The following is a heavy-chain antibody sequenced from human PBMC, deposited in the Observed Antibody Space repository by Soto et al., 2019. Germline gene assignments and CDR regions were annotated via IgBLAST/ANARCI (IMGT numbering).Heavy chain of an antibody. CDR2: IIPIFGTA. CDR3: ARDRITIFGVVRGSYGMDV. CDR1: GGTFSSYA. Sequence: QVQLVQSGAEVKKPGSSVKVSCKASGGTFSSYAISWVRQAPGQGLEWMGGIIPIFGTANYAKKFQGRVTITADESTSTAYMGLSSLRSEATAVYYCARDRITIFGVVRGSYGMDVWGQGTTVTVSS. J-gene: IGHJ6*02. V-gene: IGHV1-69*01. D-gene: IGHD3-3*01.